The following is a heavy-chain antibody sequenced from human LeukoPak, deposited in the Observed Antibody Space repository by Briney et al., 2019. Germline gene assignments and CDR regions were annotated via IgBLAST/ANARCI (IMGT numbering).Heavy chain of an antibody. CDR1: GFTFYTIG. J-gene: IGHJ3*01. CDR3: AKDRNVGLDAIDV. V-gene: IGHV3-30*18. CDR2: ISFDGSIK. Sequence: GKSLRLSCAASGFTFYTIGMHWVRQAPGKGLEWVAVISFDGSIKYYADSVKGRFTISRDNSKNTLFLQMNSLRPEDTAVYYCAKDRNVGLDAIDVWGQGTLATVSS. D-gene: IGHD3-10*02.